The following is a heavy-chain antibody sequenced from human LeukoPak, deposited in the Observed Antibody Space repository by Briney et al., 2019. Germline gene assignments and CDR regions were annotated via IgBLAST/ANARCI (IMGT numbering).Heavy chain of an antibody. D-gene: IGHD3-22*01. V-gene: IGHV3-21*01. CDR2: ISSSRSYS. J-gene: IGHJ4*02. CDR1: GFTFSSYS. CDR3: ARDHYYDSGGYYSDFDY. Sequence: GGSLRLSCAASGFTFSSYSMNWVRQAPEKGLEWVSSISSSRSYSYYADSVKGRFTISRDNARNSLYLQMNSLGAEDTAVYYCARDHYYDSGGYYSDFDYWGQGTLVTVSS.